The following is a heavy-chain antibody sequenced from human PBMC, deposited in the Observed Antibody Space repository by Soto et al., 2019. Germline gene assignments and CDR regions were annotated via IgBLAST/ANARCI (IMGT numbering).Heavy chain of an antibody. CDR3: ATSIGESIPYYFDY. V-gene: IGHV1-18*01. Sequence: SVKVSCKASGYTFTSYCISWVRQAPGQGLEWMGWISAYNGNTNYAQKLQGRVTMTADTSTNTAYMELSSLRSEDTAVYYCATSIGESIPYYFDYWGQGTLVTVSS. J-gene: IGHJ4*02. D-gene: IGHD3-10*01. CDR1: GYTFTSYC. CDR2: ISAYNGNT.